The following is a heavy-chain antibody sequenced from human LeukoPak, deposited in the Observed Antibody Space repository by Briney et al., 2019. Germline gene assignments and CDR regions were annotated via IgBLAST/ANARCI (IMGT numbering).Heavy chain of an antibody. CDR1: GFTFNSYS. CDR3: AKEKDYYGSGTDY. J-gene: IGHJ4*02. D-gene: IGHD3-10*01. Sequence: GGSLRLSCAASGFTFNSYSMNWVRQAPGKGLEWVSSISGSNSYIYYADSMKGRFTISRDNAKNSLYLQMNNLRTEDSAVYFCAKEKDYYGSGTDYWGQGTLVTVSS. V-gene: IGHV3-21*01. CDR2: ISGSNSYI.